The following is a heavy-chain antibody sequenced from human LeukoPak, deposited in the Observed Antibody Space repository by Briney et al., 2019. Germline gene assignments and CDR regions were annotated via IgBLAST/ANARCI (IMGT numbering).Heavy chain of an antibody. CDR3: AKDTSGYYGSGSSALDS. J-gene: IGHJ4*02. CDR2: ISWYRTNI. D-gene: IGHD3-10*01. V-gene: IGHV3-9*03. Sequence: GRSLRLSCAASGFTFDDHAMHWVRQPPGKGQELVSGISWYRTNIGYADSVKGRFTVSTDNAKNSLYLQMNSLRVEDMAIYYCAKDTSGYYGSGSSALDSWGQGTLVTVSS. CDR1: GFTFDDHA.